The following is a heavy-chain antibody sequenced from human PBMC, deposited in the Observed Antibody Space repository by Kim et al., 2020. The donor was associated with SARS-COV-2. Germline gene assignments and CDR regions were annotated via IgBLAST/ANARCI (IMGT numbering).Heavy chain of an antibody. CDR3: ARHLVVVTATFFTYYYYGMDV. CDR1: GGSISSSSYY. CDR2: IYYSGST. J-gene: IGHJ6*02. D-gene: IGHD2-21*02. V-gene: IGHV4-39*01. Sequence: SETLSLTCTVSGGSISSSSYYWGWIRQPPGKGLEWIGSIYYSGSTYYNPSLKSRVTISVDTSKNQFSLKLSSVTAADTAVYYCARHLVVVTATFFTYYYYGMDVWGQGTTVTVSS.